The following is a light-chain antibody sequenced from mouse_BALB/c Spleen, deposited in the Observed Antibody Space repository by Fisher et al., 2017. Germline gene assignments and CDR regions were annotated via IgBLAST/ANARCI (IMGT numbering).Light chain of an antibody. J-gene: IGKJ2*01. CDR2: DTS. V-gene: IGKV4-59*01. CDR3: QQWSSNPYT. Sequence: IVMTQSTAIMSASPGEKVTMTCRASSSVSSSYLHWYQQKSGTSPKRWIYDTSKLASGVPARFSGSGSGTSYSLTISRMEAEDAATYYCQQWSSNPYTFGGGTKLEIK. CDR1: SSVSS.